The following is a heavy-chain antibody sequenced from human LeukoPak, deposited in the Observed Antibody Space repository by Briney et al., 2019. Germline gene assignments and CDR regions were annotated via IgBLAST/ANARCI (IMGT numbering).Heavy chain of an antibody. J-gene: IGHJ6*02. CDR2: IIPIFGTA. Sequence: ASVKVSCKASGGTFSSYAISWVRQAPGQGLEWMGGIIPIFGTANYAQKFQGRVTITADESTSTAYMELSSLRSEDTAVYYCARGREQWLVHYYYYYGMDVWGQGTTVTVSS. D-gene: IGHD6-19*01. CDR3: ARGREQWLVHYYYYYGMDV. CDR1: GGTFSSYA. V-gene: IGHV1-69*01.